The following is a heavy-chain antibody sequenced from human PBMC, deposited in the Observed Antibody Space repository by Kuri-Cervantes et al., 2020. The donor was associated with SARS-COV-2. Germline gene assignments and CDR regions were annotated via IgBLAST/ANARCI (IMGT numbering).Heavy chain of an antibody. J-gene: IGHJ2*01. D-gene: IGHD4-17*01. CDR2: ISGSGGST. CDR3: AKARHAYGDYANGRWYFDL. Sequence: GESLKISCAASGFTFSSYAMSWVRQAPGKGLEWVSAISGSGGSTYYADSVKGRFTIARDNSKNTLYLQMNSLRAEDTAVYYCAKARHAYGDYANGRWYFDLWGRGTLVTVSS. CDR1: GFTFSSYA. V-gene: IGHV3-23*01.